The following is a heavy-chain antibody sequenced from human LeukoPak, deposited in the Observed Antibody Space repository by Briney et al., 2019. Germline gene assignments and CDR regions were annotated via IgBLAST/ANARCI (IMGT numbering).Heavy chain of an antibody. V-gene: IGHV3-30*18. Sequence: GGSLRLSCADSGFTFSSYWMNWVRQAPGKGLEWLALISYNGSHQYYADSVKGRFTISRDNSKNTMYMQMNSLRPEDTAVYYCAKGGSSWYSDYYFDYWGQGTLVTVSS. CDR2: ISYNGSHQ. CDR3: AKGGSSWYSDYYFDY. D-gene: IGHD6-13*01. CDR1: GFTFSSYW. J-gene: IGHJ4*02.